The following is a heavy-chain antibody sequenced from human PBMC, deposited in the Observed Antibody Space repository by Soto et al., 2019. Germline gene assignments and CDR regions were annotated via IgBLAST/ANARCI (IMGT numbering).Heavy chain of an antibody. D-gene: IGHD4-17*01. CDR3: AKRLTTVTTVFDY. V-gene: IGHV3-23*01. Sequence: GGSLRLSCSASGLTSSTYAMSWVRQAPGKGLEWVSGISGSGGSTYYADSVKGRFTISRDNSKNMLYLQMNSLRAEDTAVYYCAKRLTTVTTVFDYWGQGTLVTVSS. J-gene: IGHJ4*02. CDR1: GLTSSTYA. CDR2: ISGSGGST.